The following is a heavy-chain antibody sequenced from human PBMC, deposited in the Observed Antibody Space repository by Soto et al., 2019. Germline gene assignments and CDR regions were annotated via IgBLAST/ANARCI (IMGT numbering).Heavy chain of an antibody. Sequence: QITLKESGPTLVKPTQTLTLTCTFSGFSLSAGGVGVGWIRQPPGKALECLALIYWDDVKRYRPSLKSRLTITKDTSKNQVVLTMTNMDPMDTATYYCAHRGPKESLFDFWGQGTLVTVSS. J-gene: IGHJ4*02. CDR3: AHRGPKESLFDF. CDR1: GFSLSAGGVG. CDR2: IYWDDVK. V-gene: IGHV2-5*02.